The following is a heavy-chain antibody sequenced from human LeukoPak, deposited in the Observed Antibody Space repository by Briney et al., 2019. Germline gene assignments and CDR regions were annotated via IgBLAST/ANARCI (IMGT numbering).Heavy chain of an antibody. CDR3: ARGDWRWLQSDY. D-gene: IGHD5-24*01. CDR1: GYTFTSYD. CDR2: MNPNSGNT. Sequence: ASVKVSCKASGYTFTSYDINWVRQATGQGLEWMGWMNPNSGNTGYAQKFQGRVTVTRNTSISTAYMELSSLRSEDTAVYYCARGDWRWLQSDYWGQGTLVTVSS. V-gene: IGHV1-8*01. J-gene: IGHJ4*02.